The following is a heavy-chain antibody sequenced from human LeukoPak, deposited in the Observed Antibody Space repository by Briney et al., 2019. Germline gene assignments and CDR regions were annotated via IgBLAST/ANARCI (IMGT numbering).Heavy chain of an antibody. CDR3: AASGSSSGYYC. CDR1: GFTFSSYA. J-gene: IGHJ4*02. V-gene: IGHV3-23*01. CDR2: ISGSGGST. Sequence: GGSLRLSCAASGFTFSSYAMSWVRQAPGKGLEWVSAISGSGGSTYYADSVKGRFTISRDNSKNTLYLQMNSLRAEDTAVYYCAASGSSSGYYCWGQGTLVTVSS. D-gene: IGHD3-22*01.